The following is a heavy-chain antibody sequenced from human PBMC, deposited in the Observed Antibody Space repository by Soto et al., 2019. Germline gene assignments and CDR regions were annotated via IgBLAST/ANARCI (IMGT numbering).Heavy chain of an antibody. Sequence: AGGSLRLSCAASGFTFSSYAMSWARQAPGKGLEWVSAASGSGATTHYTDSVKGRFTISRDNSNNMLYLQMDSLRAEDTAVYYCAKLGGYASGWFDPWGHGTLVTVS. CDR3: AKLGGYASGWFDP. CDR2: ASGSGATT. CDR1: GFTFSSYA. V-gene: IGHV3-23*01. D-gene: IGHD3-16*01. J-gene: IGHJ5*02.